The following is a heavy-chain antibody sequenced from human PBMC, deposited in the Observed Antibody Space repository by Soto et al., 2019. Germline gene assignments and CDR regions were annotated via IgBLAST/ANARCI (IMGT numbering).Heavy chain of an antibody. CDR2: ISGSGGST. Sequence: GGSLRLSCAASGFTFSSYAMSWVRQAPGKGLEWVSAISGSGGSTYYADSVKGRFTISRDNSKNTLYLQMNSLRAEDTAVYYCARGGVVVPAAEIAYWGQGTRVTVSS. D-gene: IGHD2-2*01. J-gene: IGHJ4*02. V-gene: IGHV3-23*01. CDR1: GFTFSSYA. CDR3: ARGGVVVPAAEIAY.